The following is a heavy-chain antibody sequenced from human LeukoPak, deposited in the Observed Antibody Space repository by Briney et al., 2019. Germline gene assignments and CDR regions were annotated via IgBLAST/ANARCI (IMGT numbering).Heavy chain of an antibody. D-gene: IGHD4-17*01. CDR1: GFTFSTYG. Sequence: PGGSLRLSCAASGFTFSTYGMHWVRQAPGKGLEWAAFIRYDGNNEYYADSVRGRFTISRDNSKNTLYLQMSSLRSEDTAVYYCARLDFGDYGVYFFDYWGQGTLVTVSS. CDR3: ARLDFGDYGVYFFDY. J-gene: IGHJ4*02. V-gene: IGHV3-30*02. CDR2: IRYDGNNE.